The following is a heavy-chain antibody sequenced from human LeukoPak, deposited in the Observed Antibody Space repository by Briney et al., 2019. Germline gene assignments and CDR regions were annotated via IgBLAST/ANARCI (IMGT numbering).Heavy chain of an antibody. CDR1: GFTFSTYS. CDR3: ARGHSTVTTFSFDY. J-gene: IGHJ4*02. Sequence: GGSLRLSCAASGFTFSTYSMNWVRQAPGKGLEWVSSISGTSRYIYYAGSVKGRFTVSRDNAKKSLYLQMNSLRAEDSAVYYCARGHSTVTTFSFDYWGQGTLVTVSS. V-gene: IGHV3-21*01. CDR2: ISGTSRYI. D-gene: IGHD4-11*01.